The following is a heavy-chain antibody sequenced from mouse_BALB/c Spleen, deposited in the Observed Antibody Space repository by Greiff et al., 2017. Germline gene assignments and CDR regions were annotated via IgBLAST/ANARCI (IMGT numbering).Heavy chain of an antibody. V-gene: IGHV1-18*01. CDR2: INPNNGGT. J-gene: IGHJ2*01. CDR1: GYTFTDYN. D-gene: IGHD1-1*01. CDR3: ARGSYGSSYYFDY. Sequence: VQLKESGPELVKPGASVKIPCKASGYTFTDYNMDWVKQSHGKSLEWIGDINPNNGGTIYNQKFKGKATLTVDKSSSTAYMELRSLTSEDTAVYYCARGSYGSSYYFDYWGQGTTLTVSS.